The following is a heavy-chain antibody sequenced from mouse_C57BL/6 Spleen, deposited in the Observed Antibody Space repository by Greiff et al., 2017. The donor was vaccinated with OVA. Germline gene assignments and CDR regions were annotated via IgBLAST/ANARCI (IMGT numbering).Heavy chain of an antibody. J-gene: IGHJ1*03. CDR2: IYPGSGST. CDR1: GYTFTSYW. CDR3: ARKKAYSNYGYFDV. D-gene: IGHD2-5*01. Sequence: QVQLKQPGAELVKPGASVKMSCKASGYTFTSYWITWVKQRPGQGLEWIGDIYPGSGSTNYNEKFKSKATLTVDTSSSTAYMQLSSLTSEDSAVYYCARKKAYSNYGYFDVWGTGTTVTVSS. V-gene: IGHV1-55*01.